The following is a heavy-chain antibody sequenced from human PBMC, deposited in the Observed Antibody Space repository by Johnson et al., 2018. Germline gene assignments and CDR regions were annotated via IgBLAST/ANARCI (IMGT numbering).Heavy chain of an antibody. Sequence: QVQLVQSGGGVVQPGRSLRLSCSASGFSFSNHVMHWVRQAPGKGLEWVAVTSNDEGIKYYVDSVKGRFTISRDNSKGTLYLQMNSLGAEDTAVYYCATGAISGVIYREFFQHWGQGTLVTVSS. CDR1: GFSFSNHV. J-gene: IGHJ1*01. V-gene: IGHV3-30*03. D-gene: IGHD3-10*01. CDR2: TSNDEGIK. CDR3: ATGAISGVIYREFFQH.